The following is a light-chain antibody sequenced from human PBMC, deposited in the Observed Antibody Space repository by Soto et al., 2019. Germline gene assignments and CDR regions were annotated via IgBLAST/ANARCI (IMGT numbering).Light chain of an antibody. J-gene: IGKJ2*01. CDR1: QDISDF. V-gene: IGKV1-33*01. Sequence: DIQMTQSPSSLSASVGDRVTITCRASQDISDFLNWYQQKPGKAPKLLIYGASNLETGVPSRFSGSGSGTDFTFTVSSLQPEDIATYYCQHYGNFPLTFGQGTKLEIK. CDR3: QHYGNFPLT. CDR2: GAS.